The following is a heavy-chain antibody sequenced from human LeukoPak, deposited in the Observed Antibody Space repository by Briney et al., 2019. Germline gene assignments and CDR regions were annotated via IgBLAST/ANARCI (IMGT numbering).Heavy chain of an antibody. V-gene: IGHV3-23*01. D-gene: IGHD1-1*01. CDR1: GFTFSSYA. Sequence: GGSLRLSCAASGFTFSSYAMTWVRQAPGKGLEWVSTISTDVTSSADSVKGRFTISRDNSKDTLYLQMNSLRVDDTAVYFCARDPYTGSMFDYWGHGTLVTVSS. J-gene: IGHJ4*01. CDR3: ARDPYTGSMFDY. CDR2: ISTDVT.